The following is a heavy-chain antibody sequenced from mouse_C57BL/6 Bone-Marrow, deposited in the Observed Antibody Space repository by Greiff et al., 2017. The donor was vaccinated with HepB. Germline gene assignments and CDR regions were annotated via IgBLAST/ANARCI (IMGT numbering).Heavy chain of an antibody. Sequence: VQLQQSGAELVRPGASVKLSCTASGFNIKDDYMHWVKQRPEQGLEWIGWIDPENGDTEYASKFQGKATITADTFSNTAYLQLSSLTSEDTAVYYCTPGNITTVDYWGQGTTLTVSS. CDR3: TPGNITTVDY. CDR1: GFNIKDDY. J-gene: IGHJ2*01. CDR2: IDPENGDT. D-gene: IGHD1-1*01. V-gene: IGHV14-4*01.